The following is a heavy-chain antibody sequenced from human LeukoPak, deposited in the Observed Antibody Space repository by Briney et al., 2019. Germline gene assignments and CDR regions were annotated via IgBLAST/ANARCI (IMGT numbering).Heavy chain of an antibody. CDR3: TTDLGSYYYDSSGYFSYGY. J-gene: IGHJ4*02. Sequence: GGSLRLSCTTSGFTFGDYAMSWVRQAPGKGLEWVGRIKSKTDGGTTDYAAPVKGRFTISRDDSKNTLYLQMNSLKTEDTAVYYCTTDLGSYYYDSSGYFSYGYWGQGTLVTVSS. CDR1: GFTFGDYA. CDR2: IKSKTDGGTT. D-gene: IGHD3-22*01. V-gene: IGHV3-15*01.